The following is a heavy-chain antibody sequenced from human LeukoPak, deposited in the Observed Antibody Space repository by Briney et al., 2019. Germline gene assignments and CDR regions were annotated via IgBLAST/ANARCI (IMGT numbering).Heavy chain of an antibody. CDR3: ARGTMNLDY. V-gene: IGHV1-2*02. J-gene: IGHJ4*02. Sequence: MGWINPYSGETMYSQKFQGRVTMTRDTSITTANMELSRLTSDDTAVYYCARGTMNLDYWGQGTLVSVSS. D-gene: IGHD3-22*01. CDR2: INPYSGET.